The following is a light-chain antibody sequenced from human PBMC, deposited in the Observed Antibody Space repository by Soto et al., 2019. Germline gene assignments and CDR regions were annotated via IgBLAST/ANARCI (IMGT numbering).Light chain of an antibody. CDR2: GAS. CDR1: QSVVSSY. Sequence: EIVLTQSPGTLSLSPGERATLSCRASQSVVSSYLAWYQQKPGQAPRLLIYGASSRATGIPDRFSGSGSGTEFTLNISSLQSEDFAVYYCQHYNNWPPGTFGQGTKVEIK. V-gene: IGKV3-20*01. J-gene: IGKJ1*01. CDR3: QHYNNWPPGT.